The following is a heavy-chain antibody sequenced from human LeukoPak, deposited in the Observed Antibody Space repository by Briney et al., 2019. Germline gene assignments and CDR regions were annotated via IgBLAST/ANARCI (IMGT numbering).Heavy chain of an antibody. CDR2: IYYSGST. CDR3: ARTYGSSGLGYFDL. V-gene: IGHV4-59*01. Sequence: SETLSLTCTVSGGSISSYYWSWIRQPPGKGLEWIGYIYYSGSTNYSPSHKSRLTISVDTSKNQFSLKLSSVTAADTAVYYCARTYGSSGLGYFDLWGRGTLVTVSS. CDR1: GGSISSYY. J-gene: IGHJ2*01. D-gene: IGHD6-13*01.